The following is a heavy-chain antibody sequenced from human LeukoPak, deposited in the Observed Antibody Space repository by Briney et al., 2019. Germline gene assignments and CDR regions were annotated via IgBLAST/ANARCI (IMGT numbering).Heavy chain of an antibody. D-gene: IGHD3-10*01. CDR2: IYHSGST. V-gene: IGHV4-30-2*01. CDR3: ARGARMVRGENPWFDP. J-gene: IGHJ5*02. CDR1: GGSISSGGYS. Sequence: SETLSLTCAVSGGSISSGGYSWSWIRQPPGKGLEWIGYIYHSGSTYYNPSLKSRVTISVDRSKNQFSLKLSSVTAADPAVYYCARGARMVRGENPWFDPWGQGTLVTVSS.